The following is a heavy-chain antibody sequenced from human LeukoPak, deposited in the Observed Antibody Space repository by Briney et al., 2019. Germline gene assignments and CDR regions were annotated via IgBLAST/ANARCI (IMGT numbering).Heavy chain of an antibody. CDR1: GGSISGYY. Sequence: PSETLSLTCTVSGGSISGYYWSWIRQPPGKGLEWIGYIYYSGSTNYNPSLKSRVTISVDTSKNQFSLKLSSVTAADTAVYYCARLRGSYPHDAFDIWGQGTMVTVSS. CDR3: ARLRGSYPHDAFDI. D-gene: IGHD1-26*01. CDR2: IYYSGST. J-gene: IGHJ3*02. V-gene: IGHV4-59*01.